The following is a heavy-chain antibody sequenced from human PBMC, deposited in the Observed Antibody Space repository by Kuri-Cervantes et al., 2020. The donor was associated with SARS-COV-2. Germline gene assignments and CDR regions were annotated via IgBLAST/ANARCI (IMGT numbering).Heavy chain of an antibody. V-gene: IGHV3-30*18. J-gene: IGHJ4*02. CDR1: GFNFSRTD. Sequence: GESLKISCAASGFNFSRTDMHWVRQAPGKGLEWVAVISHDGKNKKCIASGKGRFTISRDNSQNTLYLHMKSRGSEDTAMYYCAKDRVGVQDFWGQGTLVTVSS. CDR2: ISHDGKNK. D-gene: IGHD2-21*01. CDR3: AKDRVGVQDF.